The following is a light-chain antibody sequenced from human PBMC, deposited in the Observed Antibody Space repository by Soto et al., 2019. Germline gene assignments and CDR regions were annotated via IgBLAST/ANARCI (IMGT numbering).Light chain of an antibody. J-gene: IGKJ1*01. CDR3: QQYNSYTWT. V-gene: IGKV1-5*01. CDR1: QSISSW. CDR2: DAS. Sequence: DIQITRSPSTLSASVGDRVTITCRASQSISSWLAWYQQKPGKAPKLLIYDASSLESGVRSRLSGSGSGTEFTLTISSLQPDDFATYYCQQYNSYTWTFGQGTKVDIK.